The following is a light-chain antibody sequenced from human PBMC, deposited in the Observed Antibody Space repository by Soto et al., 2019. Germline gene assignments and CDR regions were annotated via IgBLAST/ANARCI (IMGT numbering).Light chain of an antibody. J-gene: IGLJ3*02. CDR3: LLYDGGVRV. V-gene: IGLV7-46*01. CDR2: DTN. CDR1: TGAVTSGHY. Sequence: QAVVTQEPSLTVSPGGTVTLTCGSSTGAVTSGHYPYWFQQKPGQAPRTLIYDTNNKHSWTPARFSGSLLGGKGALTLSGAQPEDEADYYCLLYDGGVRVFGGGTQLTVL.